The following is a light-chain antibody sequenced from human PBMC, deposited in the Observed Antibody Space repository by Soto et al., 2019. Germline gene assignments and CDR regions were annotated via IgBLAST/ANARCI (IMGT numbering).Light chain of an antibody. CDR1: QSVRSN. CDR2: DAS. V-gene: IGKV3-11*01. Sequence: ETVLTQSPATLSLSPGERATLSCRASQSVRSNLAWYQHRPGQAPRLLIYDASDRATGIPGRFSGSVSGKDFTLTISNLDPEDCAVYYCQQRDNWPWTFGQGAKVEIK. J-gene: IGKJ1*01. CDR3: QQRDNWPWT.